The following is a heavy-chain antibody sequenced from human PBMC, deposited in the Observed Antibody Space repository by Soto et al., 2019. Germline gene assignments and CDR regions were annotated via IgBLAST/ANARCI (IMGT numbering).Heavy chain of an antibody. Sequence: EVQLVESGGGLVQPGGSLRVSCAASGFIFSSYSMNWVRQAPGKGLEWVSYISSSGSAISYADSVKGRFTISRDNANNSLYLQMNSLRAEDTAVYYCARANYGDYGIDYWGQGTLVTVSS. CDR3: ARANYGDYGIDY. D-gene: IGHD4-17*01. CDR2: ISSSGSAI. J-gene: IGHJ4*02. V-gene: IGHV3-48*01. CDR1: GFIFSSYS.